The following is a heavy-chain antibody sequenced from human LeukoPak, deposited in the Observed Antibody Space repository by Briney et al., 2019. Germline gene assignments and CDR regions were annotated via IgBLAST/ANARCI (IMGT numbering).Heavy chain of an antibody. CDR1: GFTFAGFA. CDR2: VSGSGGST. D-gene: IGHD4-17*01. Sequence: GGSLRLSCAASGFTFAGFAMNWVRQAPGKGLEWVSGVSGSGGSTYYAGSVKGRFTISRDNSKNTVYLQMNSLRAEDTAFYYCAKINVPTTVTPGPWGQGTLVTVSS. V-gene: IGHV3-23*01. CDR3: AKINVPTTVTPGP. J-gene: IGHJ5*02.